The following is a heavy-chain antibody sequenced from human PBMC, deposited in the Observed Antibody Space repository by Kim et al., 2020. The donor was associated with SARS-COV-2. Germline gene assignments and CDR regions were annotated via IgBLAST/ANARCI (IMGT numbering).Heavy chain of an antibody. CDR2: ISRGGAHI. CDR3: ARVRAGLPCYYFDLLDV. Sequence: GGSLRLSCAASGITFSDYSISWVRQAPGKGLEWVSAISRGGAHINYADSVKGRLTVSRDNSKNSSYLQMNSLRVEDTAVYYCARVRAGLPCYYFDLLDV. V-gene: IGHV3-23*01. J-gene: IGHJ6*03. CDR1: GITFSDYS.